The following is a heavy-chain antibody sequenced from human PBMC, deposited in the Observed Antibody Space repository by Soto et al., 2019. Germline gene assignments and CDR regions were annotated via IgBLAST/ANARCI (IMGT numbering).Heavy chain of an antibody. V-gene: IGHV3-30-3*01. Sequence: WWSLRFSCSASVFTFSSYAMHWFRQAPGKGLEWVAVISYDGSNKYYADSVKGRFTISRDNSKNTLYLQMNSLRAEDTAVYYCAGRQRWLQLRRVDYWGQGTLVTVSS. CDR3: AGRQRWLQLRRVDY. J-gene: IGHJ4*02. CDR2: ISYDGSNK. D-gene: IGHD5-12*01. CDR1: VFTFSSYA.